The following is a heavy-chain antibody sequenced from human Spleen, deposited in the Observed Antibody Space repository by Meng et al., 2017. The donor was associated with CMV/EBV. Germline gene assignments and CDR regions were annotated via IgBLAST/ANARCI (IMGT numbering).Heavy chain of an antibody. D-gene: IGHD3-22*01. CDR3: ASNPARTISGYLRYFDY. CDR1: GHTLTRYG. V-gene: IGHV1-18*01. CDR2: ISVYSGNT. J-gene: IGHJ4*02. Sequence: ASVKVSCKASGHTLTRYGISWVRQAPGQGPEWMGWISVYSGNTNYAQKFQGRVTITADKSTSTAYMELSSLRSEDTAVYYCASNPARTISGYLRYFDYWGQGTLVTVSS.